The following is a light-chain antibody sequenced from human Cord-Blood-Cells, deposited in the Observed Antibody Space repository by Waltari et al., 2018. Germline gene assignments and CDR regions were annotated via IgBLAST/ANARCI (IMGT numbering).Light chain of an antibody. CDR3: QQYNNWPPWT. V-gene: IGKV3-15*01. J-gene: IGKJ1*01. CDR2: GAS. Sequence: EIVMTQTPATLSVSPGARATLSCRASQSVSINLAWYQQKPGQAPRLLIYGASTRATGSPARFSGSGSGTEFTLTISSLQSEDFAVYYCQQYNNWPPWTFGQGTKVEIK. CDR1: QSVSIN.